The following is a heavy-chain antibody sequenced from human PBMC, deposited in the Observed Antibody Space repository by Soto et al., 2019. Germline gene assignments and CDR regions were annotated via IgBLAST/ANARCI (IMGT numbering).Heavy chain of an antibody. CDR2: INSDGSST. V-gene: IGHV3-74*01. Sequence: GGSLILSCAASGFTFSSYWMHWVRQAPGKGLVWVSRINSDGSSTGYADSVMGRFTISRDNAKNTLYLQMNSLRAEDTAVYYCARDQGYCSGGSCYVAGYWGQGTLVTVSS. J-gene: IGHJ4*02. CDR1: GFTFSSYW. D-gene: IGHD2-15*01. CDR3: ARDQGYCSGGSCYVAGY.